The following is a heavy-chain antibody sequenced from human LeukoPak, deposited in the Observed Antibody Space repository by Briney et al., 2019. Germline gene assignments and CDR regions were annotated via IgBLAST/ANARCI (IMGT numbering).Heavy chain of an antibody. CDR2: VNPNRGGT. D-gene: IGHD2-2*01. V-gene: IGHV1-2*02. CDR1: GYTFTCYD. J-gene: IGHJ6*02. CDR3: SASQIVVPAVYYYYGMDV. Sequence: ASVKVSCNASGYTFTCYDKHWGRQPHGQGNEWMGWVNPNRGGTNYAKKFQGSVTTTRDTSTSNDYLELRRLMSDDTTVYYCSASQIVVPAVYYYYGMDVWGQGTTVTVSS.